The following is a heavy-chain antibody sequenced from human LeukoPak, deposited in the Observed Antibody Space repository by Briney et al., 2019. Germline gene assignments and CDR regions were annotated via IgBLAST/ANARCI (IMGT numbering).Heavy chain of an antibody. V-gene: IGHV4-30-4*01. CDR2: IYYSGST. CDR1: GGSFSGYY. CDR3: ARDSGVVVVAATHYSMDV. D-gene: IGHD2-15*01. J-gene: IGHJ6*02. Sequence: SETLSLTCAVYGGSFSGYYWSWIRQPPGKGLEWIGYIYYSGSTYYNPSHKSRVTISVDTSKNQFSLKLSSVTAADTAVYYCARDSGVVVVAATHYSMDVWGQGTTVTVSS.